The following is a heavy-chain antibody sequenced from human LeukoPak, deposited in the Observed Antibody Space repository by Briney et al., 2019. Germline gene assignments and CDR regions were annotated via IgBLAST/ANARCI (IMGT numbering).Heavy chain of an antibody. CDR3: AEADTVVVTAMTLDL. CDR2: IRNDGRNK. Sequence: PGGSLRLSCGAPGFTFSSYGMHWVRQAPGKGLEWVAFIRNDGRNKYYADSVKGRFTISRDNSKNTLYLQMNSLRAEDTAVYYCAEADTVVVTAMTLDLWGRGTLVTVSS. CDR1: GFTFSSYG. D-gene: IGHD2-21*02. V-gene: IGHV3-30*02. J-gene: IGHJ2*01.